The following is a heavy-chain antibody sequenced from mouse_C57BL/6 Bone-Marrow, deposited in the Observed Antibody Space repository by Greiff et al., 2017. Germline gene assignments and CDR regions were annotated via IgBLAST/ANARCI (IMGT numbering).Heavy chain of an antibody. D-gene: IGHD1-1*01. V-gene: IGHV1-72*01. Sequence: QVQLQQPGAELVKPGASVKLSCKASGYTFTSYWMHWVKQRPGRGLEWIGRIDPKSGGTKYNEKFKSKATLTVDKPSSTAYMQLSSLTSKDSAVYYCARSFYYYGSEGFAYWGQGTLVTVSA. CDR3: ARSFYYYGSEGFAY. CDR2: IDPKSGGT. J-gene: IGHJ3*01. CDR1: GYTFTSYW.